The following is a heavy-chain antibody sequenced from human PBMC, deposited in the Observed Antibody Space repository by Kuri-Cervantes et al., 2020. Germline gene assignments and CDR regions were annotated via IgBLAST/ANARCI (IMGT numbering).Heavy chain of an antibody. D-gene: IGHD2-15*01. Sequence: ESLKISCAVYGGSFSGYYWSWIRQPPGKGLEWIGETNHSGSTNYNPSLKSRVTISVDTSKNQFSLKLSSVTAADTAVYYCARAIGWRQRNWFDPWGQGTLVTVSS. V-gene: IGHV4-34*01. J-gene: IGHJ5*02. CDR3: ARAIGWRQRNWFDP. CDR1: GGSFSGYY. CDR2: TNHSGST.